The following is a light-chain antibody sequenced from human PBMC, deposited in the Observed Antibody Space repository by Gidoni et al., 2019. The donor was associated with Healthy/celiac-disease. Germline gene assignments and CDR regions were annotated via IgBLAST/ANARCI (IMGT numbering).Light chain of an antibody. V-gene: IGLV2-14*01. Sequence: QSALTQPASLLGSPGQPITISCTGTSSDVGGYNYVSWYQQHPGKAPKLMIYEVSNRPSGVSNRFSGSKSGNTASLTISGLQAEDEADYYCSSYTSSSTLWVFGGGTKLTVL. J-gene: IGLJ3*02. CDR1: SSDVGGYNY. CDR2: EVS. CDR3: SSYTSSSTLWV.